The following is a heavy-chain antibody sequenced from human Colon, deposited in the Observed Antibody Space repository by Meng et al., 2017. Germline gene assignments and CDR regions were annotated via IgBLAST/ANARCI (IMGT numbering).Heavy chain of an antibody. CDR2: IYYSGST. CDR1: GYSISSSNW. V-gene: IGHV4-28*01. Sequence: QVQLQESGPGLVKPSDTLSPSCAVSGYSISSSNWWVWIRQPPGKGLEWIGYIYYSGSTDYNPSLKSRVTMSVDTSKNQFSLKLSSVTAVDTAVYYCARKRDGYNPFDDWGQGTLVTVSS. D-gene: IGHD5-24*01. J-gene: IGHJ4*02. CDR3: ARKRDGYNPFDD.